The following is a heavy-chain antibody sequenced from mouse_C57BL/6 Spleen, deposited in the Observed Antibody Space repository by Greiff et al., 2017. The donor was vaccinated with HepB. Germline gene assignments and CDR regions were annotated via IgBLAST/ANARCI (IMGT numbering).Heavy chain of an antibody. V-gene: IGHV8-8*01. D-gene: IGHD1-1*01. CDR1: GFSLSTFGMG. CDR3: ARGINYGSGDYFDY. CDR2: IWWDDDK. J-gene: IGHJ2*01. Sequence: QVTLKESGPGILQPSQTLSLTCSFSGFSLSTFGMGVGWIRQPSGKGLEWLAHIWWDDDKYYNPALKSRLTISKDTSKNQGFLKIANVDTADTATYYCARGINYGSGDYFDYWGQGTTLTVSS.